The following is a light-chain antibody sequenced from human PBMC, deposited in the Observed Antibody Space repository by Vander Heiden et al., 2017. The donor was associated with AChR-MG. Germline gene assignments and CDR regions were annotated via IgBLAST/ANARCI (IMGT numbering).Light chain of an antibody. CDR1: QDITNY. CDR2: DAS. J-gene: IGKJ4*01. Sequence: DIQMTQSPSSLSASVGDRVTITCQASQDITNYLNWYQQKPGKAPKLLIYDASKLETGVPSRFSGNGSATDFTLTISSLQPEDLAKYYWQQYEILHTFGGGTKVEIK. V-gene: IGKV1-33*01. CDR3: QQYEILHT.